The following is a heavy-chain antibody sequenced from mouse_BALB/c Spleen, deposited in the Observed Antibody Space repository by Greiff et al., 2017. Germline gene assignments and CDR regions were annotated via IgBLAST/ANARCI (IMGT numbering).Heavy chain of an antibody. J-gene: IGHJ4*01. CDR2: IYPSDSYT. CDR1: GYTFTSYW. CDR3: TRIGFGGYPAMDD. Sequence: VQLQQPGAELVRPGASVKLSCKASGYTFTSYWINWVKQRPGQGLEWIGNIYPSDSYTNYNQKFKDKATLTVGKSSSTAYMQLSSPTSEDSAVYYCTRIGFGGYPAMDDWGQGTSVTVSS. D-gene: IGHD3-1*01. V-gene: IGHV1-69*02.